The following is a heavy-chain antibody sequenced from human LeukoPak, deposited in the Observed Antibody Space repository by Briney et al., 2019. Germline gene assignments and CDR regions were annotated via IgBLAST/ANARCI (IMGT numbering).Heavy chain of an antibody. V-gene: IGHV3-23*01. CDR2: ISGSGDST. D-gene: IGHD5-12*01. CDR1: GFTFSSYA. Sequence: GGSLRLSCAASGFTFSSYAMSWVRQAPGKGLEWVSAISGSGDSTYYADSVKGRFTISRDNSKNTLYLQMNSLRAEDTAVYYCAKDLPRGYSGYDVGYYFDYWGQGTLVTVSS. J-gene: IGHJ4*02. CDR3: AKDLPRGYSGYDVGYYFDY.